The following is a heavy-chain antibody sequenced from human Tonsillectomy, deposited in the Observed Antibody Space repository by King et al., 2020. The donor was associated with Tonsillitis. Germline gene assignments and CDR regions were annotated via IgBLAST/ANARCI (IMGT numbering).Heavy chain of an antibody. J-gene: IGHJ6*03. CDR2: IYYSGST. V-gene: IGHV4-59*08. CDR1: GGSISSYY. CDR3: ARRDYAFWSGPTEDYYYYYMDV. Sequence: VQLQESGPGLVKPSETLSLTCTVSGGSISSYYWSWIRQPPGKGLEWIGYIYYSGSTNYNPSLKSRVTISVDTSKNQFSLKLSSVTAADTAVYYCARRDYAFWSGPTEDYYYYYMDVWGKGTTVTVSS. D-gene: IGHD3-3*01.